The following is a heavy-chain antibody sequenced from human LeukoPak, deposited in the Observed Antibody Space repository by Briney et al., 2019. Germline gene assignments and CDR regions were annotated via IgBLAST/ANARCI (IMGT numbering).Heavy chain of an antibody. CDR1: GGSISSYY. CDR2: IYYSGST. D-gene: IGHD6-19*01. CDR3: ARDLENSSGWYGFGY. V-gene: IGHV4-59*01. Sequence: SETPSLTCTVSGGSISSYYWSWIRQPPGKGLEWIGDIYYSGSTNYNPSLKSRVTISLDTSKNQFSLKLSSVTAADTAVYYCARDLENSSGWYGFGYWGQGTLVTVSS. J-gene: IGHJ4*02.